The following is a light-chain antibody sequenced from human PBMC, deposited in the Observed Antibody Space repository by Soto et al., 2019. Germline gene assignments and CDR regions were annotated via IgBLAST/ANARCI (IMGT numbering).Light chain of an antibody. CDR2: DVS. J-gene: IGLJ1*01. CDR3: SSYTSSSRYV. CDR1: SSDVGGYNY. Sequence: QSALTQPASVSGSPVQSITISCTGTSSDVGGYNYVSWYQQHPGKAPKLMIYDVSNRPSGVSNRFSGSKSGNTASLTISGLQAEDEADYYCSSYTSSSRYVFGTGTKLTVL. V-gene: IGLV2-14*01.